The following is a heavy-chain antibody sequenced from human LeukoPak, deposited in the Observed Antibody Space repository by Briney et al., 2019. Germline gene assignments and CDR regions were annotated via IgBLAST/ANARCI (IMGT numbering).Heavy chain of an antibody. CDR1: GYSISRGYY. J-gene: IGHJ4*02. Sequence: SETLSLTCAVSGYSISRGYYWSWIRQPPGKGLEWMADIHDSGRTNYNPPLKRRLTISVDTSKNQLSLKLNSVTDADTAVYYCARHGQNDGYHLDYWGQGTLVSVSS. V-gene: IGHV4-38-2*01. D-gene: IGHD5-24*01. CDR3: ARHGQNDGYHLDY. CDR2: IHDSGRT.